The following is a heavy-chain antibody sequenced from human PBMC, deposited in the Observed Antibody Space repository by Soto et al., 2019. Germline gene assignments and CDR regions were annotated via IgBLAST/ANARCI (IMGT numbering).Heavy chain of an antibody. CDR3: AKGGSNYYDSSGYYYSLRPYDAFDI. CDR2: ISGSGGST. V-gene: IGHV3-23*01. J-gene: IGHJ3*02. Sequence: TGRSLRLSCAASGFTCRSYAMSWVRQAPGKGLEWVSAISGSGGSTYYADSVKGRFTISRDNSKNTLYLQMNSLRAEDTAVYYCAKGGSNYYDSSGYYYSLRPYDAFDIWGQGTMVTVSS. D-gene: IGHD3-22*01. CDR1: GFTCRSYA.